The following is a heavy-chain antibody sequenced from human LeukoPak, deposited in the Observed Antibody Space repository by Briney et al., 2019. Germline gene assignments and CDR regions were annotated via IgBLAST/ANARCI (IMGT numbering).Heavy chain of an antibody. J-gene: IGHJ4*02. Sequence: GGALRLSCVASGFTFSTFAMNWVRQAPGKGLEWVSTISETGRSTYYADSVKGQFTISRDNSKNTLYLQMNSLRAEDTAVYYCAKDRGYSYGISEYWGQGTLVTVSS. V-gene: IGHV3-23*01. CDR1: GFTFSTFA. D-gene: IGHD5-18*01. CDR2: ISETGRST. CDR3: AKDRGYSYGISEY.